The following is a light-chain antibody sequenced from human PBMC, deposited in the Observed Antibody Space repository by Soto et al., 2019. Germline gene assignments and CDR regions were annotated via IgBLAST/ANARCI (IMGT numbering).Light chain of an antibody. Sequence: EIVLTQSPGTLSLSPGERATLSCRASQSVSSIYLAWYQQKPGQAPRLLIYGASSRATGIPERFSGSGSGTDFTLTISGLEPEDFAVYYCQQYGSSRWTFGQGTKVEI. V-gene: IGKV3-20*01. CDR1: QSVSSIY. CDR3: QQYGSSRWT. CDR2: GAS. J-gene: IGKJ1*01.